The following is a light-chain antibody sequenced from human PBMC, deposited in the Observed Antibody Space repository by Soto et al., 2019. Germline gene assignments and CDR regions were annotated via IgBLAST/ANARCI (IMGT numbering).Light chain of an antibody. CDR1: SSDVGGSNF. CDR2: DVA. J-gene: IGLJ1*01. V-gene: IGLV2-14*03. CDR3: VSYTSSTTDV. Sequence: QSVLTQPASVSVSPGQSITISCTGTSSDVGGSNFVSWYQQHPGKPPKLIIYDVANRPSGVSNRFSGSKSGSTASLIISRLQTEDEADYYCVSYTSSTTDVFGTGPKVTVL.